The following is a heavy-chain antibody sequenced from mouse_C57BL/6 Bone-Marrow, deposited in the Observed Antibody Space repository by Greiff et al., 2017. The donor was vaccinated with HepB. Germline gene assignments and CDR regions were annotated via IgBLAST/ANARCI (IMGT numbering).Heavy chain of an antibody. V-gene: IGHV1-47*01. CDR3: ARRTLYYYGSSYPYYFDY. CDR2: FHPYNDDT. CDR1: GYTFTTYP. Sequence: QVQLQQSGAELVKPGASVKMSCKASGYTFTTYPIEWMKQNHGKSLEWIGNFHPYNDDTKYNEKFKGKATLTVEKSSSTVYLELSRLTSDDSAVYYCARRTLYYYGSSYPYYFDYWGQGTTLTVSS. D-gene: IGHD1-1*01. J-gene: IGHJ2*01.